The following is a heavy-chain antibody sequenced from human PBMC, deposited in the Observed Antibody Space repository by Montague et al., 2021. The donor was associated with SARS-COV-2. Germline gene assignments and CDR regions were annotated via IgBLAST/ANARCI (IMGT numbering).Heavy chain of an antibody. V-gene: IGHV4-61*02. CDR2: IYPGGNT. J-gene: IGHJ4*02. Sequence: TLSLTCTVSGGSISSGYFYWSWIRQPAGKGLEWIGLIYPGGNTNYNPSLKSRVTISVDTSKNQFSLKLSSVTAADTAVYYCAVQELAYFDYWGQGTLVTVSS. CDR3: AVQELAYFDY. D-gene: IGHD5-24*01. CDR1: GGSISSGYFY.